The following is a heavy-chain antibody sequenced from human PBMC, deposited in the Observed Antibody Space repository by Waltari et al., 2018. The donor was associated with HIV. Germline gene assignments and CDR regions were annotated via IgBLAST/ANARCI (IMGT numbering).Heavy chain of an antibody. CDR2: LYRNGNT. Sequence: VQLVESGGNLTRPGGSLRLSCVVSGFLVSDNYLCWFRAAPGKGPEWVSVLYRNGNTLYGGSVKGRFTIFRDNSKNTLYLQMNTLRVDDTAVYYCARMQRFYGSEQSRYFYFGMDVWGQGTTVTVSS. CDR1: GFLVSDNY. V-gene: IGHV3-53*01. D-gene: IGHD3-16*02. CDR3: ARMQRFYGSEQSRYFYFGMDV. J-gene: IGHJ6*02.